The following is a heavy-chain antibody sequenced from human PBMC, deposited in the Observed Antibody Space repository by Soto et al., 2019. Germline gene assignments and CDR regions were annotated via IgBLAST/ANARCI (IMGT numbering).Heavy chain of an antibody. Sequence: PSETLSLTCPVSGVSVSSGRYYWSWLRQPPGKGLEWIGYIYYSGSTNYNPSLKSRVTISVDTSKNQFSLKLSSVTAADTAVYYCAKEELWDNYYYYGMDVWGQGTTVT. CDR3: AKEELWDNYYYYGMDV. D-gene: IGHD5-18*01. J-gene: IGHJ6*02. CDR2: IYYSGST. CDR1: GVSVSSGRYY. V-gene: IGHV4-61*01.